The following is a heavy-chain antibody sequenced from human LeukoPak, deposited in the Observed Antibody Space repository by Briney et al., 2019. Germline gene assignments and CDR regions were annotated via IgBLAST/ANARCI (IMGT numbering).Heavy chain of an antibody. V-gene: IGHV3-30*02. CDR2: IRYDGSNK. Sequence: GGSLRLSCAASGFTFSSYGMHWVRQAPGKGLEWVAFIRYDGSNKYYADSVKGRFTISRDNSKNTLYLQMNSLRAEDTAVYYCARELRFLEFYFDYRGQGTLVTVSS. CDR3: ARELRFLEFYFDY. CDR1: GFTFSSYG. J-gene: IGHJ4*02. D-gene: IGHD3-3*01.